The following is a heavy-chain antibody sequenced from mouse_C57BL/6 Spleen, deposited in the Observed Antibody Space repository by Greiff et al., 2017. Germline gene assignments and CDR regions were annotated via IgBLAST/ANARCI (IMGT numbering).Heavy chain of an antibody. J-gene: IGHJ4*01. CDR1: GYTFTDYY. Sequence: VQLQQSGPELVKPGASVKISCKASGYTFTDYYMNWVKQSHGKSLEWIGDINPNNGGTSYNQKFKGKATLTVDKSSSTAYIELRCLTSEDSAVYYCARFITTVVATDYYAMDYWGQGTSVTVSS. CDR2: INPNNGGT. CDR3: ARFITTVVATDYYAMDY. V-gene: IGHV1-26*01. D-gene: IGHD1-1*01.